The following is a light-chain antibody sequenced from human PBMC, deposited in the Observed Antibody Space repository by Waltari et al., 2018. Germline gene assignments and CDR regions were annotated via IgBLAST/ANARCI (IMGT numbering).Light chain of an antibody. Sequence: QSVLSQPPSASGTPGQRVTISCSGSNYNIGNNFVYWYHQLPGTAPKLLIYRNNQRAYGVPDRFSGSKSGTSASLAISGLRSEDEADYYCASWDGSLGGVIFGGGTKLTVL. V-gene: IGLV1-47*01. J-gene: IGLJ2*01. CDR1: NYNIGNNF. CDR2: RNN. CDR3: ASWDGSLGGVI.